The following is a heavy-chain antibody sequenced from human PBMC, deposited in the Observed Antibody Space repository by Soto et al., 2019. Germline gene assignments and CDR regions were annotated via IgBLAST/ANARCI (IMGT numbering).Heavy chain of an antibody. CDR2: IDDDGSST. Sequence: EVQLVESGGGLVQPGGSLRLSCAASGFTFRANSMHWVRQAPGKGLVWVSRIDDDGSSTNYANSVKGRFTIYRDNAKNTLYLQMKSLRVEDTAVYYCARESGGTLAYDLESFYFPVMDVWGQGTTVTVSS. J-gene: IGHJ6*02. CDR3: ARESGGTLAYDLESFYFPVMDV. CDR1: GFTFRANS. V-gene: IGHV3-74*01. D-gene: IGHD1-7*01.